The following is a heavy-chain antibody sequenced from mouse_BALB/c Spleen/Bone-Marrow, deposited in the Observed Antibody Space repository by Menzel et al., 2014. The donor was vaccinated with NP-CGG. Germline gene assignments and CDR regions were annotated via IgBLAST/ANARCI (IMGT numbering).Heavy chain of an antibody. CDR2: VDPTDGYT. J-gene: IGHJ3*01. CDR3: ARGGDNFAWFAY. V-gene: IGHV1-69*02. Sequence: VQLQQSGAELVTPGASGKLSCKASGYTFTTYWMHWVKQRPGHGLEWIGQVDPTDGYTNYSQMFKGKATLTVDKSSSTAYMQLSSLSSEDSAVYYCARGGDNFAWFAYWGQGTLVTVSA. CDR1: GYTFTTYW. D-gene: IGHD1-3*01.